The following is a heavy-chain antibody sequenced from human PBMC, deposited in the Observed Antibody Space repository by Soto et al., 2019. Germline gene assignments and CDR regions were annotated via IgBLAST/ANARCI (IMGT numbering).Heavy chain of an antibody. Sequence: QVQLQESGPGLVKPSETMSLTCTVSGVSISNSYCSWVRQPPGKKLEWIGHIWNSGTTDYNPSLRGRVTMFVETSKNQVSLRLGSVTATDTAVYYCTRGGGSYTTGWYNDYWGQGTLVTVSS. J-gene: IGHJ4*02. D-gene: IGHD6-19*01. V-gene: IGHV4-4*09. CDR1: GVSISNSY. CDR2: IWNSGTT. CDR3: TRGGGSYTTGWYNDY.